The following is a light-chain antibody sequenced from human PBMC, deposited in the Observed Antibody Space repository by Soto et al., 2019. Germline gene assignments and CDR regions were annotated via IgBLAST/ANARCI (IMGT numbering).Light chain of an antibody. Sequence: QSVLTQPPSVSAAPGQKVTISCSGSSSNIGNNYLAWYQQLPGTAPKLLIYDNNKRPSGIPERASGPKSGTSATLDITGLQTGDEAVYYCGTWVVSGLVFGGGTKRTVL. J-gene: IGLJ2*01. CDR1: SSNIGNNY. CDR2: DNN. CDR3: GTWVVSGLV. V-gene: IGLV1-51*01.